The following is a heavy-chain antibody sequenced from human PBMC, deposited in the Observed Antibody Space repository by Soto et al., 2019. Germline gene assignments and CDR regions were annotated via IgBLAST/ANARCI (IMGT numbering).Heavy chain of an antibody. Sequence: QVQLQESGQGLVKPSQTLSLTCTVSGGSISRCGYYWSWIRQHPGKGLEWLGDIDYSGSTYYNPSLKSRVTISVDTSKNQVSLNLSSVTAADTDVYDCARDVGGYSYWGHGPLVTVSS. D-gene: IGHD3-22*01. CDR1: GGSISRCGYY. V-gene: IGHV4-31*03. CDR3: ARDVGGYSY. CDR2: IDYSGST. J-gene: IGHJ4*01.